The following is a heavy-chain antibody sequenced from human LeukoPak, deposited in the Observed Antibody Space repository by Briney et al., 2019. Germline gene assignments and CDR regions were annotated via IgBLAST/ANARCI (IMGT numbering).Heavy chain of an antibody. V-gene: IGHV1-18*01. J-gene: IGHJ6*02. CDR3: ARDLYGSGSYYHPADYYYYGMDV. D-gene: IGHD3-10*01. Sequence: ASVKVSCTASGYTFTSYGISWVRQAPGQGLEGMGWISAYNGNTNYAQKLQGRVTMTTDTSTSTAYMELRSLRSDDTAVYYCARDLYGSGSYYHPADYYYYGMDVWGQGTTVTVSS. CDR2: ISAYNGNT. CDR1: GYTFTSYG.